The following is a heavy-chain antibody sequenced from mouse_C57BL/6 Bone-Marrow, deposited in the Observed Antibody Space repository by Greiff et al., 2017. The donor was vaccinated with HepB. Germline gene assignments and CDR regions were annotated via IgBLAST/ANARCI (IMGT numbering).Heavy chain of an antibody. CDR3: ARGPNWDRRGFDY. D-gene: IGHD4-1*02. CDR1: GYSFTGYY. Sequence: VQLQQSGPELVKPGASVKISCKASGYSFTGYYMNWVKQSPEKSLEWIGEINPSTGGTTYNQKFKAKATLTVDKSSSTAYMQLKRLTSEDSAVYYCARGPNWDRRGFDYWGQGTTLTVSS. CDR2: INPSTGGT. J-gene: IGHJ2*01. V-gene: IGHV1-42*01.